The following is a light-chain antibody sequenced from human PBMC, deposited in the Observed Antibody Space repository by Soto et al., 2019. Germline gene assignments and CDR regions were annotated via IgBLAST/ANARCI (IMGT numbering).Light chain of an antibody. CDR3: QQYSNYPWT. CDR2: DAS. V-gene: IGKV1-5*01. J-gene: IGKJ1*01. CDR1: QNINRR. Sequence: DIQLTQSPSTLSASLGDRATITCRASQNINRRLAWYQQKPGKAPNLLIYDASSMESGVPARFSGGGSGTEFTLTISSLQPDDFSTYYCQQYSNYPWTFGQGTKVEMK.